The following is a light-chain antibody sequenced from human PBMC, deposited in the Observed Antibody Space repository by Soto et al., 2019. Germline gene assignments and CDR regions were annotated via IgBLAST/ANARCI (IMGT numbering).Light chain of an antibody. Sequence: HSALTQPASVSGSPGQSITISCTGTSSDVGGYNYVSWYQQYPGKAPKLMIYDVSNRPSGVSNRFSGSKSGNTASLTISGLQAGDEADYYCSSYTSSTTLLFGGGTKLTVL. CDR1: SSDVGGYNY. CDR2: DVS. CDR3: SSYTSSTTLL. J-gene: IGLJ3*02. V-gene: IGLV2-14*01.